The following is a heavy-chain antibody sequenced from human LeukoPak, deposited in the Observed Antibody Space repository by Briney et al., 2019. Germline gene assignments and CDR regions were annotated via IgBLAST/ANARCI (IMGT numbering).Heavy chain of an antibody. D-gene: IGHD1-26*01. CDR3: ARGGSYAVYAFDI. V-gene: IGHV3-48*03. Sequence: PGGSLRLSCAASGFTFSSYEMNWVRQAPGKGLEWVSYISSSGSTIYYADSVKGRFTISRDNSKNTLYLQMNSLRAEDTAVYYCARGGSYAVYAFDIWGQGTMVTVSS. CDR2: ISSSGSTI. J-gene: IGHJ3*02. CDR1: GFTFSSYE.